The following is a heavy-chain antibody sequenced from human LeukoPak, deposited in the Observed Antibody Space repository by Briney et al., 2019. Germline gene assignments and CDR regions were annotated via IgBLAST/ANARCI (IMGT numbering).Heavy chain of an antibody. D-gene: IGHD2-21*01. CDR1: GGTFSSHA. Sequence: SVTVSCTASGGTFSSHAISWVRQAPGQGLEWMGGIIPIFGTANYAQKFQGRVTITADESTSTAYMELSSLRSEDTAVYYCARGHSDCFDYWGQGTLVTVSS. CDR2: IIPIFGTA. V-gene: IGHV1-69*13. J-gene: IGHJ4*02. CDR3: ARGHSDCFDY.